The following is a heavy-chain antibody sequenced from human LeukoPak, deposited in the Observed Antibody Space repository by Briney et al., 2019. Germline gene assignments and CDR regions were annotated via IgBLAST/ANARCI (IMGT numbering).Heavy chain of an antibody. CDR2: ISGRGGST. Sequence: GGSLRLSCAASGFTFSSYAMSWVRQAPGKGLEWVSAISGRGGSTYYADSVKGRFTISRDNSKNTLYLQMNSLRAEDTAVYYCAKDSSGWYHYFDYWGQGTLVTVSS. CDR3: AKDSSGWYHYFDY. CDR1: GFTFSSYA. V-gene: IGHV3-23*01. J-gene: IGHJ4*02. D-gene: IGHD6-19*01.